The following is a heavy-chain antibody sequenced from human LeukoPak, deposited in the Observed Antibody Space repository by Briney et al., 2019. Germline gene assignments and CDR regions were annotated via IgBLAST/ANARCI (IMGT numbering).Heavy chain of an antibody. CDR1: GASISSATCY. V-gene: IGHV4-31*01. CDR3: ATTGNPRSYWYFAL. Sequence: PSETLSLTGNVSGASISSATCYSSWIRQHPGKGLEWIGSVSHMGSTPYNPSLKRPVSIPVDTSKNQYSLMMTSVTAADTAVYYCATTGNPRSYWYFALWGRGTLVTVSS. D-gene: IGHD1-1*01. CDR2: VSHMGST. J-gene: IGHJ2*01.